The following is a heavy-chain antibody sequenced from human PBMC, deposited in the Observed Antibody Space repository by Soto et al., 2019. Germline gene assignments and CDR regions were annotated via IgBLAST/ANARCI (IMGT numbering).Heavy chain of an antibody. CDR3: ARGAATKILVLMYDALEI. CDR1: GGTFTSYG. Sequence: ASVKVSCKASGGTFTSYGISWVRQAPGQGLEWMGWISAYNGNTNYAQKLQGRVTMTTDTSTSTAYMELRSLRSDDTAVYYCARGAATKILVLMYDALEIWGQGTMGTVSS. D-gene: IGHD5-12*01. J-gene: IGHJ3*02. V-gene: IGHV1-18*01. CDR2: ISAYNGNT.